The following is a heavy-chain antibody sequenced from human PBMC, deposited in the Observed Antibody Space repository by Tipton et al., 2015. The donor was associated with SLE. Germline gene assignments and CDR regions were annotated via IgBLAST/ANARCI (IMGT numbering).Heavy chain of an antibody. Sequence: QLVQSGAEVKKPGASVKVSCKASAYIFTGYYFHWVRQAPGQGLEWMGRINPNNGDTIYAQKFQGRVTLTRDTSISTAYMDLSTLRSDDTAVYFCARTYNYAGFDYWGQGTLVTVSS. D-gene: IGHD1-1*01. CDR2: INPNNGDT. CDR1: AYIFTGYY. J-gene: IGHJ4*02. CDR3: ARTYNYAGFDY. V-gene: IGHV1-2*06.